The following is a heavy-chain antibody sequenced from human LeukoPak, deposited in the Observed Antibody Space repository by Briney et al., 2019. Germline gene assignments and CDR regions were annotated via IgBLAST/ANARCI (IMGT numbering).Heavy chain of an antibody. V-gene: IGHV3-33*01. J-gene: IGHJ4*02. CDR2: IWSDGINK. Sequence: GGSLRLSRAASGFTFSNYGIHWVRQAPGKGLEWVAVIWSDGINKYYVDSVKGRFTISRDNSKNTLYLQMNSLRADDTAVYYCARSTYSSSSYYFDYWGQGSLVTVSS. CDR1: GFTFSNYG. D-gene: IGHD6-13*01. CDR3: ARSTYSSSSYYFDY.